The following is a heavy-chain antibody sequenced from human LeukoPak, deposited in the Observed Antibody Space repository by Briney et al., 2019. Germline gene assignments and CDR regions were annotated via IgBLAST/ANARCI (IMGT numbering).Heavy chain of an antibody. CDR2: ISGSGGST. Sequence: GGSLRLSCAASGFTFSSYAMSWVRQAPGKGLEWVSAISGSGGSTYYADSVKGRFTISRDNSKNTLYLQMNSLRAEDTAVYYCAKAGYDYVWGRAIDYWGQGTLVTVSS. CDR3: AKAGYDYVWGRAIDY. J-gene: IGHJ4*02. V-gene: IGHV3-23*01. CDR1: GFTFSSYA. D-gene: IGHD3-16*01.